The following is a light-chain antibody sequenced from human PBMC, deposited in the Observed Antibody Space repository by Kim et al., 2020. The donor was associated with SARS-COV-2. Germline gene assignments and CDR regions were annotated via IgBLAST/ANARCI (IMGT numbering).Light chain of an antibody. J-gene: IGKJ1*01. V-gene: IGKV3-20*01. CDR1: QSVSSN. CDR2: SVS. CDR3: QHYDTSLWT. Sequence: EIVLTQSPGTLTLSPGERATLSCRASQSVSSNLGWYQQKPGQAPRLLIYSVSVRATGIPDRFSGSGSGTDFTLTISRLEPEDFAVYYCQHYDTSLWTFGQGTKVDIK.